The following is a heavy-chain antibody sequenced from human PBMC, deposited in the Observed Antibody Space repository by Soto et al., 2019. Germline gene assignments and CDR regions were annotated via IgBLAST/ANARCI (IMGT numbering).Heavy chain of an antibody. CDR3: ARAFSSSSAVDL. Sequence: SETLSLTCTVSGGSISSGGYYWSWISHHPGKGLEWIGYIYDSESAYYNPSLKSRVTISMDTSKNQFAMRLSSVTAADTAVYFCARAFSSSSAVDLWGQGTQVTVSS. CDR1: GGSISSGGYY. D-gene: IGHD6-6*01. J-gene: IGHJ5*02. V-gene: IGHV4-31*03. CDR2: IYDSESA.